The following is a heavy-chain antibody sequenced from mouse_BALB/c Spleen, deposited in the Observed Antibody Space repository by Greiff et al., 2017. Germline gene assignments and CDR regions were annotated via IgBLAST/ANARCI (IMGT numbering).Heavy chain of an antibody. V-gene: IGHV2-9*02. CDR2: IWAGGST. Sequence: VKLVESGPGLVAPSQSLSITCTVSGFSLTSYGVHWVRQPPGKGLEWLGVIWAGGSTNYNSALMSRLSISKDNSKSQVFLKMNSLQTDDTAMYYCARDFSYDGYWYFDVWGAGTTVTVSS. CDR3: ARDFSYDGYWYFDV. D-gene: IGHD2-3*01. J-gene: IGHJ1*01. CDR1: GFSLTSYG.